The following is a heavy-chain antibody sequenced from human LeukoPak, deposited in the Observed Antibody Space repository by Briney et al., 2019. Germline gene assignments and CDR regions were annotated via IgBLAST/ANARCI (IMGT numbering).Heavy chain of an antibody. D-gene: IGHD1-26*01. CDR2: ISSSGSTK. Sequence: PGGSLRLSCAAAGFTFSSYEMNGARQAPGEGLEWVSYISSSGSTKYYADSVKGRFTISRDNAKSSLYLQMNSLRDEDTAVYYCARDPYSGNYGDYYYYYMDVWGKGTTVTISS. J-gene: IGHJ6*03. V-gene: IGHV3-48*03. CDR1: GFTFSSYE. CDR3: ARDPYSGNYGDYYYYYMDV.